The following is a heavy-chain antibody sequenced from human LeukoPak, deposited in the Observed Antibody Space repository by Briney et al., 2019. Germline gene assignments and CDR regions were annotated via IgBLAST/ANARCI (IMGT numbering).Heavy chain of an antibody. D-gene: IGHD3-10*01. V-gene: IGHV3-66*01. CDR2: IYSGGST. CDR1: GFTVSSNY. CDR3: ARSLWFGELNWFDP. Sequence: GGSLRLSCAASGFTVSSNYMSWVRQAPGKGLEWVSVIYSGGSTYYADPVKGRFTISRDNSKNTLYLQMNSLRAEDTAVYYCARSLWFGELNWFDPWGQGTLVTVSS. J-gene: IGHJ5*02.